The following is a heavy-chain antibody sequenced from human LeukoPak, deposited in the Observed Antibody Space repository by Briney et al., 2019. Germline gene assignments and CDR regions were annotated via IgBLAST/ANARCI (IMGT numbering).Heavy chain of an antibody. CDR2: IYTSGST. V-gene: IGHV4-4*09. CDR3: ARHRRDAFDI. J-gene: IGHJ3*02. Sequence: SETLSLTCTVSGGSISSYYWSWIRQPSGKGLEWIGYIYTSGSTNYNPSLKSRVTISVDTSKNQFSLKLSSVTAADTAVYYCARHRRDAFDIWGQGTMVTVSS. D-gene: IGHD3-16*02. CDR1: GGSISSYY.